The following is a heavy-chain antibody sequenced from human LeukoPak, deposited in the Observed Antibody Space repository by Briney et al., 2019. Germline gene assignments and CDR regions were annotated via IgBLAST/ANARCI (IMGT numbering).Heavy chain of an antibody. CDR1: GYTFTGSY. V-gene: IGHV1-2*02. J-gene: IGHJ4*02. CDR2: MNPNSGGT. CDR3: ARNKEGKSLDY. Sequence: ASVKVSCKASGYTFTGSYMHWVRQAPGQGLEWMAWMNPNSGGTSYAQKFQGRVTMTRDTSISTAYMELSRLRFDDTAVYYCARNKEGKSLDYWGQGTLVTVSS.